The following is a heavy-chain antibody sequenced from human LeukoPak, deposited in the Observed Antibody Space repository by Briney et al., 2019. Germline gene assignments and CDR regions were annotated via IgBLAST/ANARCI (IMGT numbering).Heavy chain of an antibody. J-gene: IGHJ4*02. CDR2: IIPIFGTA. V-gene: IGHV1-69*06. CDR3: ARDYYDRSGYWGLDY. CDR1: GGTFSSYA. Sequence: GASVKVSCKASGGTFSSYAISWVRQAPGQGLEWMGGIIPIFGTANYAQKFQGRVTITADKSTSTAYMELSSLRSEDTAVYYCARDYYDRSGYWGLDYWGQGTLVTVSS. D-gene: IGHD3-22*01.